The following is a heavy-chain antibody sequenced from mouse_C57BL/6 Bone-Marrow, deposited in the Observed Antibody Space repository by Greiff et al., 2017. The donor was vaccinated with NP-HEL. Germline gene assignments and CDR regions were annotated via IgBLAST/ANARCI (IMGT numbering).Heavy chain of an antibody. V-gene: IGHV14-4*01. D-gene: IGHD1-1*01. CDR1: GFNIKDDY. J-gene: IGHJ1*03. CDR3: TTWGTRYGSSSYWYFEV. Sequence: EVKLVESGAELVRPGASVKLSCTASGFNIKDDYMHWVKQRPEQGLEWIGWIDPENGDTEYASKFQGKATITADTSSNTAYLQLSSLTSEDTAVYYCTTWGTRYGSSSYWYFEVWGTGTTVTVSS. CDR2: IDPENGDT.